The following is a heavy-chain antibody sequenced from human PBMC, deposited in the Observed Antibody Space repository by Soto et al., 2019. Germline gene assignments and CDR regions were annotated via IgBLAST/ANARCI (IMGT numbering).Heavy chain of an antibody. V-gene: IGHV4-59*01. D-gene: IGHD2-15*01. CDR3: ATLPPRIVVVVLPIPS. J-gene: IGHJ4*02. CDR2: IYYNVNT. CDR1: GGSISSYY. Sequence: PSETLSLTCTVSGGSISSYYWSWIRQPPGKGLEWIGYIYYNVNTKYNPSLQSRVSISMDVSTNQCSLKLNSATAADTAVYYCATLPPRIVVVVLPIPSWGQGTLVTVSS.